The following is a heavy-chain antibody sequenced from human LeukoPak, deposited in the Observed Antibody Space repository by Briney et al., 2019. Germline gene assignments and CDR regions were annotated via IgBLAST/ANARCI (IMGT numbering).Heavy chain of an antibody. CDR2: ISAYNGNT. Sequence: ASVKVSCKASGYTFTSYGISWVRQAPGQGLEWMGWISAYNGNTNYAQKFQGRVTITTDESTSTAYMELSSLRSEDTAVYYCAVRIVVVPAAIHRGGDYWGQGTLVTVSS. J-gene: IGHJ4*02. CDR3: AVRIVVVPAAIHRGGDY. V-gene: IGHV1-18*01. CDR1: GYTFTSYG. D-gene: IGHD2-2*02.